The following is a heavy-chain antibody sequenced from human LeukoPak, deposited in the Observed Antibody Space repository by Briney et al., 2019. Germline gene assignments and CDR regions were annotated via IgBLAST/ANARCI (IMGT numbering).Heavy chain of an antibody. CDR2: IYTSGST. CDR1: GGSISSYY. CDR3: ARVSVAGTFSFYYYMDV. D-gene: IGHD6-19*01. V-gene: IGHV4-4*07. Sequence: SETLSLTCTVSGGSISSYYWSWIRQPAGKGLEWIGRIYTSGSTNYNPSLKSRVTMSEDTSKNQFSLKLSSVTAADTAVYYCARVSVAGTFSFYYYMDVWGKGTTVTISS. J-gene: IGHJ6*03.